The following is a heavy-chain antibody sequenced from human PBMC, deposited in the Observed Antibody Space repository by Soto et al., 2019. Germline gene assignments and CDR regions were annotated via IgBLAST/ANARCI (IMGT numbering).Heavy chain of an antibody. V-gene: IGHV1-18*01. D-gene: IGHD6-13*01. CDR2: ISAYNGNT. CDR1: GYTFTSYG. CDR3: ARKMGAIAAAGGIFDY. Sequence: ASVKVSCKASGYTFTSYGISWVRQAPGQGLEWMGWISAYNGNTNYAQKLQGRVTMTTDTSTSTAYMELRSLRSDDTAVYYCARKMGAIAAAGGIFDYWCQGTLVTVSS. J-gene: IGHJ4*02.